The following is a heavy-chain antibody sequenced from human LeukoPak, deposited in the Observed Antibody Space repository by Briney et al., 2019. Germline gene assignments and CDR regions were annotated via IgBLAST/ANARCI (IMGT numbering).Heavy chain of an antibody. CDR3: AKVSGYGSGDPFDY. D-gene: IGHD3-10*01. Sequence: GGSLRLSCAASGFTFDDYTMHWVRQAPGKGLEWVSLISWDGNSTYYADSMKGRFTISRDNSKNSLYLQMNSLRTEDTALYYCAKVSGYGSGDPFDYWGQGTLVTVSS. CDR2: ISWDGNST. V-gene: IGHV3-43*01. J-gene: IGHJ4*02. CDR1: GFTFDDYT.